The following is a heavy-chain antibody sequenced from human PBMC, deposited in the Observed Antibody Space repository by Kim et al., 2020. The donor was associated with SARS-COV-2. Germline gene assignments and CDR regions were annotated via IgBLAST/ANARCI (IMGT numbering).Heavy chain of an antibody. J-gene: IGHJ5*02. V-gene: IGHV3-23*01. CDR2: ISGPGDST. D-gene: IGHD2-2*01. Sequence: GGSLRLSCAASGFSFSSYAMNWVRQAPGKGLEWVSSISGPGDSTYYTDSVRGRFTISRDNSKDTVFMEINSLRAEDTAIYYCAKGGSHCSTGSCYGPNWFDPWGQGP. CDR1: GFSFSSYA. CDR3: AKGGSHCSTGSCYGPNWFDP.